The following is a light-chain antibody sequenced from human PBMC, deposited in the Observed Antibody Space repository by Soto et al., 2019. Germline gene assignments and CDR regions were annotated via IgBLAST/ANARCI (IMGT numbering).Light chain of an antibody. V-gene: IGKV1-17*01. CDR1: QGIRND. CDR2: DAS. J-gene: IGKJ1*01. Sequence: DIQMTQSPSSLSASVGDRVTITCRASQGIRNDLGWYQQKPGKAPKLLIYDASSLESGVPSRFSGSASGTEFTLTISSLQPDDFATYYCQQYNSYRRTFGQGTKVDIK. CDR3: QQYNSYRRT.